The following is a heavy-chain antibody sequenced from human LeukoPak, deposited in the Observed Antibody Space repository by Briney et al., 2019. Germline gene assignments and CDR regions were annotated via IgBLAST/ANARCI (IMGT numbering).Heavy chain of an antibody. J-gene: IGHJ4*02. Sequence: GASVKVSCKASRYTFTSYGISWVRQAPGQGLEWMGWISTYNGNRNYAQKLQGRVNMTTDKSTSTAYMDLRSLRSDDTAVYYCARDSSGSGSYYDEVRGGAAFDYWGQGTLVTVSS. CDR3: ARDSSGSGSYYDEVRGGAAFDY. D-gene: IGHD3-10*01. CDR1: RYTFTSYG. CDR2: ISTYNGNR. V-gene: IGHV1-18*04.